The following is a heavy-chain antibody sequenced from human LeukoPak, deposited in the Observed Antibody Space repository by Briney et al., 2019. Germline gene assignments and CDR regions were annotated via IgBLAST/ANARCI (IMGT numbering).Heavy chain of an antibody. CDR3: ARVSGSSWYAEYFQH. CDR1: GGSISSYY. Sequence: SETLSLTCTVSGGSISSYYWSWVRQPPGKGLEWIGYIYYSGSTNYNPSLKCRVTISVDTSKNHFSMKLSSVTAAATAVYYSARVSGSSWYAEYFQHWGQGTLVTVSS. J-gene: IGHJ1*01. V-gene: IGHV4-59*01. D-gene: IGHD6-13*01. CDR2: IYYSGST.